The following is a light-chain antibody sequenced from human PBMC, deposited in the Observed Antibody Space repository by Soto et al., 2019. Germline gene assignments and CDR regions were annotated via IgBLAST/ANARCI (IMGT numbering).Light chain of an antibody. CDR1: SSDVGGYDY. CDR3: SAFAASNTLI. V-gene: IGLV2-8*01. Sequence: QSVLTQPPSASGSPGQSVTISCTGTSSDVGGYDYVSWYQQHPGKAPTLMIYEVSRRPSGVPDRFSGSKSGNTASLTVSGLQAEDEADYYCSAFAASNTLIFGGGTQLTVL. J-gene: IGLJ2*01. CDR2: EVS.